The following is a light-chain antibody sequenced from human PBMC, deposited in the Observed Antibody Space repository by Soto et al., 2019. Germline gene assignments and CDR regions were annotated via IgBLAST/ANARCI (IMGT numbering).Light chain of an antibody. Sequence: EIVLTQSPGTLSLSPGERATLSCRASQSVRSSYLAWYQQKPGQAPSLLIYGASTRATGIPDRFSGSGSGTDFTLTINRLEPEDFAVYYCQQYGSSPKTFGGGTKVEIK. J-gene: IGKJ4*01. CDR3: QQYGSSPKT. CDR2: GAS. CDR1: QSVRSSY. V-gene: IGKV3-20*01.